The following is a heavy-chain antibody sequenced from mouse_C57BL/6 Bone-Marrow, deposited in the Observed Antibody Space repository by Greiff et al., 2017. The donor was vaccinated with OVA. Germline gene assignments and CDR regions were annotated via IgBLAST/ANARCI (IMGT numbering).Heavy chain of an antibody. CDR3: TTKGDGYYYFDY. CDR2: IDPENGDT. CDR1: GFNIKDDY. Sequence: VQLQQSGAELVRPGASVKLSCTASGFNIKDDYMHWVKQRPEQGLEWIGWIDPENGDTEYASKFQGKATITADTSSNTAYLQHSSLTSEDTAVYYCTTKGDGYYYFDYWGQGTTLTVSS. D-gene: IGHD2-3*01. V-gene: IGHV14-4*01. J-gene: IGHJ2*01.